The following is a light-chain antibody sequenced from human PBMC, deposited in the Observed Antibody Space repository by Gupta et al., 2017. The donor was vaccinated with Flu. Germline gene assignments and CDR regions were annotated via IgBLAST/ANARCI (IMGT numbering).Light chain of an antibody. CDR3: RQGAHWPWA. Sequence: DVVMTQSPLSLPVALGQPASISCRSSHSLVYSDGNTYLHWFQQRPGQSPRRLIYLVSHRESGVPERFSGSGSGTDFTLKISRVEAEDVGIYFCRQGAHWPWAFGQGTKVEIK. V-gene: IGKV2-30*01. CDR1: HSLVYSDGNTY. J-gene: IGKJ1*01. CDR2: LVS.